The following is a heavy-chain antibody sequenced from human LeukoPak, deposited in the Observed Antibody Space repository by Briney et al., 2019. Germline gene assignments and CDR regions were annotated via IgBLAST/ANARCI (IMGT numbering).Heavy chain of an antibody. CDR1: GFTFDNYA. CDR2: LSGSGGRRT. D-gene: IGHD2-15*01. Sequence: PGGSLRLSCTASGFTFDNYAMSWVRQAPGKGLEWVSTLSGSGGRRTYYADSVKGRFTISRDNAKNSLYLQMNSLRAEDTAVYYCARDVLPYCSGGSCYRGKFGSRAFDIWGQGTMVTVSS. V-gene: IGHV3-23*01. J-gene: IGHJ3*02. CDR3: ARDVLPYCSGGSCYRGKFGSRAFDI.